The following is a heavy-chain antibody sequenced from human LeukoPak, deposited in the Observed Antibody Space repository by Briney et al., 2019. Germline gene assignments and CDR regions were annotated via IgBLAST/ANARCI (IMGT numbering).Heavy chain of an antibody. J-gene: IGHJ3*02. V-gene: IGHV1-2*02. CDR3: ARIRKSNSWYDAFDI. Sequence: PVASVKVSCKASGYTFTAYFIHWVRQAPGQGLEWMGWINPNSGATTYAQKFQGRVTMTRDTSISTAYMELSRLRSDDTAVYYCARIRKSNSWYDAFDIWGQGTMVTVSS. CDR1: GYTFTAYF. CDR2: INPNSGAT. D-gene: IGHD6-13*01.